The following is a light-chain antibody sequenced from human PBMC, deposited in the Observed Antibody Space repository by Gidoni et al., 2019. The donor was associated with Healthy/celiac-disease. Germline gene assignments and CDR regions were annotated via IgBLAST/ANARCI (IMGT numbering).Light chain of an antibody. V-gene: IGLV1-51*01. CDR3: VTWDSSMSVL. J-gene: IGLJ3*02. CDR2: EDN. CDR1: SSNIGNNY. Sequence: QSVLTQPPSVSAAPGQKVTISCSGSSSNIGNNYVSWYQQLPGTAPKLLIFEDNRRSSGIPDRFSGSKPGTSATLDIIGLQSGDEADYYCVTWDSSMSVLFGGGTKLTVL.